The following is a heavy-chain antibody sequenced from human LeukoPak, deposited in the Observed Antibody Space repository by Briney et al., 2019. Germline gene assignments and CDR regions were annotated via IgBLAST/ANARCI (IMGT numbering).Heavy chain of an antibody. V-gene: IGHV3-30*18. J-gene: IGHJ6*02. CDR3: AKDKGPYYDFWSGYGMDV. Sequence: GGSLRLSCAASGFTFSSYGMHWVRQAPGKGLEWVAVISYDGSNKYYADSVKGRFTISRDNSKNTLYLQMNCLRAEDTAVYYCAKDKGPYYDFWSGYGMDVWGQGTTVTVSS. D-gene: IGHD3-3*01. CDR2: ISYDGSNK. CDR1: GFTFSSYG.